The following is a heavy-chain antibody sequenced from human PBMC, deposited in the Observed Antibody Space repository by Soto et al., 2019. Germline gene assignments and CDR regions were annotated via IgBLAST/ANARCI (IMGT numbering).Heavy chain of an antibody. CDR3: VRHATDTTAYYSYAMDV. J-gene: IGHJ6*02. Sequence: PSETLSLTCNVSGDSITTSGYYWDWIRQPPGKGLEWIGSIYSSGRSYYNPSLSSRVTISLDTAKNQIYLKVNSVTAADTAVHYCVRHATDTTAYYSYAMDVCGPGPTVTVFS. CDR2: IYSSGRS. D-gene: IGHD1-26*01. CDR1: GDSITTSGYY. V-gene: IGHV4-39*01.